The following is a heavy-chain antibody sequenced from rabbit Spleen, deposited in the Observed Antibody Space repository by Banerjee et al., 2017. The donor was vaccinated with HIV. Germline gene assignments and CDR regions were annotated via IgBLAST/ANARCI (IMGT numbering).Heavy chain of an antibody. CDR1: GVSFSGDSY. D-gene: IGHD6-1*01. J-gene: IGHJ4*01. CDR2: IYTTSGST. CDR3: ARDPYGNTGGYDYTL. Sequence: QSLEESGGDLVKPGASLTLTCIASGVSFSGDSYMCWVRQAPGKGLELIACIYTTSGSTWYASWVIGRFTISRSTSLNTVDLKMTSLTAADTATYFCARDPYGNTGGYDYTLWGPGTLVTVS. V-gene: IGHV1S43*01.